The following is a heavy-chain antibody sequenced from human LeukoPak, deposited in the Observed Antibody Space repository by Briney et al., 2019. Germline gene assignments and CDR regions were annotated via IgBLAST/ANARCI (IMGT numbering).Heavy chain of an antibody. D-gene: IGHD3-22*01. V-gene: IGHV4-34*01. CDR3: ACSYYYDSSGYYGWFDP. J-gene: IGHJ5*02. CDR2: INHSGST. CDR1: GGSFSGYY. Sequence: SETLSLTCAVYGGSFSGYYWSWIRQPPGKGLEWIGEINHSGSTNYNPSLKSRVTISVDTSKNQFSLKLSSVTAADTAVYYCACSYYYDSSGYYGWFDPWGQGTLVTVSS.